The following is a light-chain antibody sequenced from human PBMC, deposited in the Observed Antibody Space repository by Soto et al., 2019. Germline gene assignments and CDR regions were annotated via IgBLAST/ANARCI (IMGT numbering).Light chain of an antibody. CDR1: QGVDSSY. V-gene: IGKV3-20*01. CDR2: GAS. Sequence: EIVLTQSPGTLSLSPGERATVFCRASQGVDSSYLAWFQQKPGQAPRLLIYGASRRAAGVPDRFSGSGSATAFTLTITSLEPEDFAVYYWHQYDSSSFTFGQGIKVDSK. J-gene: IGKJ1*01. CDR3: HQYDSSSFT.